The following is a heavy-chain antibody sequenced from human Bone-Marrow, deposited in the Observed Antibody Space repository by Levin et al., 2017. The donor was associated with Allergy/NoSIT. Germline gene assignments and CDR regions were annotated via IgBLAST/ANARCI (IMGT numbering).Heavy chain of an antibody. CDR2: FHYSGDT. CDR3: ARGNVDRSADQ. V-gene: IGHV4-59*01. J-gene: IGHJ4*02. D-gene: IGHD6-25*01. CDR1: GGSINGFY. Sequence: SSETLSLTCTVSGGSINGFYWNWFRQPPGKGLEWIGYFHYSGDTKYNPSLRSRVTISADTSKNQFSLRLNSVTAADTAVFYCARGNVDRSADQWGPGTLVAVSS.